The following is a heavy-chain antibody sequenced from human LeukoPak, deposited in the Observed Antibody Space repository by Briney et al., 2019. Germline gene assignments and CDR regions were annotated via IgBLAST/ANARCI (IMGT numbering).Heavy chain of an antibody. J-gene: IGHJ6*03. CDR3: AVALAARHHYYYYMDV. CDR2: INPSGGST. V-gene: IGHV1-46*01. CDR1: GYTFTGYY. D-gene: IGHD6-6*01. Sequence: ASVKVSCKASGYTFTGYYMHWVRQAPGQGLEWMGIINPSGGSTSYAQKFQGRVTMTRDMSTSTVYMELSSLRSEDTAVYYCAVALAARHHYYYYMDVWGKGTTVTVSS.